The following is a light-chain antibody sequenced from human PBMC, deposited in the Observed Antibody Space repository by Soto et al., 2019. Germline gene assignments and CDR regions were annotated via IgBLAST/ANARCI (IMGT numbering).Light chain of an antibody. CDR2: GAS. CDR1: QDISTY. J-gene: IGKJ5*01. Sequence: RLTQSPSSLSASVGDTVAISCRASQDISTYLAWYQQKPGKAPTLLIFGASSLHTGVPPRFAGSGSGSEFTLTINRLQPDDFATYYCQHYTLYSAPFGQGTRVG. V-gene: IGKV1-5*01. CDR3: QHYTLYSAP.